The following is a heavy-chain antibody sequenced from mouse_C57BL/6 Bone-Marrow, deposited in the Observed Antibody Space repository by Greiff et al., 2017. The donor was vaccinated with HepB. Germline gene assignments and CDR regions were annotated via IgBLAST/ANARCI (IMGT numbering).Heavy chain of an antibody. D-gene: IGHD1-1*01. J-gene: IGHJ1*03. CDR2: IYPRDGST. CDR3: APSYYYGSSYVGNWYFDV. CDR1: GYTFTSYD. V-gene: IGHV1-85*01. Sequence: QVQLKESGPELVKPGASVKLSCKASGYTFTSYDINWVKQRPGQGLEWIGWIYPRDGSTKYNEKFKGKATLTVDTSSSTAYMELHSLTSEDSAVYFCAPSYYYGSSYVGNWYFDVWGTGTTVTVSS.